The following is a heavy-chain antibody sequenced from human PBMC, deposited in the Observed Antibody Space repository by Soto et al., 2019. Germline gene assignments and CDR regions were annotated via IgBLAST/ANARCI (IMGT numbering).Heavy chain of an antibody. CDR2: IIPIFGTA. CDR1: GRTFSSYA. D-gene: IGHD6-13*01. Sequence: RDSVKISCKASGRTFSSYAISWVRQAPGQGLEWMGGIIPIFGTANYAQKFQGRVTITADESTSTAYMELSSLRSEDTAVYYCASPVAGIAAAWYAFDIWGEGTMVP. J-gene: IGHJ3*02. CDR3: ASPVAGIAAAWYAFDI. V-gene: IGHV1-69*13.